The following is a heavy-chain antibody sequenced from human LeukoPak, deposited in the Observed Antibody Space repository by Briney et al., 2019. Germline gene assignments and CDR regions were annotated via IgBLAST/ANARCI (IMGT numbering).Heavy chain of an antibody. Sequence: PGGSLRLSCAASGFTFSSYSMNWVRQAPGKGLEWVSYISSSGSAIYYAASVKGRFTISRDNAKNSLYLQMNSLRAEDTAVYYCARGDGYNFFDYWGQGTLVTVSS. D-gene: IGHD5-24*01. V-gene: IGHV3-48*04. J-gene: IGHJ4*02. CDR1: GFTFSSYS. CDR3: ARGDGYNFFDY. CDR2: ISSSGSAI.